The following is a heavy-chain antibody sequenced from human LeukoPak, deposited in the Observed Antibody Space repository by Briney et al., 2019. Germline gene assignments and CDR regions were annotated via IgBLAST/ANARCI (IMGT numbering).Heavy chain of an antibody. CDR2: ISGGST. CDR1: GFTFSSNE. V-gene: IGHV3-38-3*01. CDR3: KTHDGNSSGGLPRDY. J-gene: IGHJ4*02. Sequence: PGGSLRLSCAASGFTFSSNEMSWVRQAPGKGLEWVSSISGGSTYYAYSRKRRFTISRDNSKNTLHLQMNSLRAEDTAVYYCKTHDGNSSGGLPRDYWGQGTLVTVSS. D-gene: IGHD4-23*01.